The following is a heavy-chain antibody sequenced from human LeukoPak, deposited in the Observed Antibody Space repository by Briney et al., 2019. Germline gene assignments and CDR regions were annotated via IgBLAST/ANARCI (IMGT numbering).Heavy chain of an antibody. CDR1: GGSISSSSYY. V-gene: IGHV4-39*01. J-gene: IGHJ4*02. CDR2: IYYSGST. Sequence: SETLSLTCTVTGGSISSSSYYWGWIRQPPGKGLEWIGSIYYSGSTYYNPSLKSRVTISVDTSKNQFSLKLSSVTAADTAVYYCATYFIYGSGIYWGQGTLVTVSS. CDR3: ATYFIYGSGIY. D-gene: IGHD3-10*01.